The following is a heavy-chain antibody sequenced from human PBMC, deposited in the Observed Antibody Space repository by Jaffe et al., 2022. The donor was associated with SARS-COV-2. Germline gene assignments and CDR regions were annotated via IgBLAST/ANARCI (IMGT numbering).Heavy chain of an antibody. J-gene: IGHJ4*02. CDR2: IYYSGST. CDR3: TRYMGSSGGDDC. CDR1: GGSININNYF. V-gene: IGHV4-39*01. D-gene: IGHD6-19*01. Sequence: QLQLHETGPGLVKPSETLSLTCNVSGGSININNYFWGWVRQPPGKGLEWIGNIYYSGSTYYNPSLKSRLTISLDTPKNQFSLKLTSVTASDSGVYYCTRYMGSSGGDDCWGQGTLVTVSS.